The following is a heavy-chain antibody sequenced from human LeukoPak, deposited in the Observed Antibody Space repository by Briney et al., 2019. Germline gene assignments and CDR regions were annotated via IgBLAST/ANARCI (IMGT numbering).Heavy chain of an antibody. CDR3: ASSYGGNSEGDDAFDI. CDR1: GDSVSGYY. CDR2: TQHSGNT. J-gene: IGHJ3*02. D-gene: IGHD4-23*01. V-gene: IGHV4-59*02. Sequence: SETLSLTCIVSGDSVSGYYWNWIRQPPGKGLEWIGYTQHSGNTLYNPSLKSRVTISVDTSKNQFSLKLSSVTAADTAVYYCASSYGGNSEGDDAFDIWGQGTMVTVSS.